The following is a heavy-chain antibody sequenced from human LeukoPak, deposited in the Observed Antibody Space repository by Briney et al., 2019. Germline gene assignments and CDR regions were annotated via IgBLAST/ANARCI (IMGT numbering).Heavy chain of an antibody. CDR2: INPNSGGT. D-gene: IGHD2-2*02. CDR3: ARDLSRYQLLYNYYYYYMDV. Sequence: EASVTVSCKASGYTFTVYYMHWVRQAPGQGLEWMGWINPNSGGTNYAQKFQGRVTMTRDTSISTAYMELSRLRSDDTAVYYCARDLSRYQLLYNYYYYYMDVWGKGTTVTVSS. J-gene: IGHJ6*03. CDR1: GYTFTVYY. V-gene: IGHV1-2*02.